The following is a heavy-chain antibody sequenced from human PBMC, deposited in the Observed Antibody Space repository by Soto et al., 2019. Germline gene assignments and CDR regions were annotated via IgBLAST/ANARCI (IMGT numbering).Heavy chain of an antibody. J-gene: IGHJ5*02. V-gene: IGHV3-64D*06. D-gene: IGHD3-9*01. CDR2: ISSDGDIT. Sequence: GGSLRLSCSASGFTFSEYSMHWVRQAPGKGLQCVSTISSDGDITYYADSVKGRFTISRDNSKNTLYLQMNSLRPEDTAVYYCVKVSTSYDILTGYYSTNFFDPWGQGTLVTVSS. CDR3: VKVSTSYDILTGYYSTNFFDP. CDR1: GFTFSEYS.